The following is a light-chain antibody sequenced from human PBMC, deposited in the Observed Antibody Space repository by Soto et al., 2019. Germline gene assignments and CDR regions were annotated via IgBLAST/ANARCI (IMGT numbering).Light chain of an antibody. CDR2: GAS. Sequence: EIVMTQSPVTLSLSPGEKATLSCRASQHIRTDLAWYQQRPGQAPRLLIYGASARATGIPARFSGSGSGTEFTLTINSLQSEDFAIYYCQRYNNWPLTFGGGTKVESK. J-gene: IGKJ4*01. V-gene: IGKV3-15*01. CDR1: QHIRTD. CDR3: QRYNNWPLT.